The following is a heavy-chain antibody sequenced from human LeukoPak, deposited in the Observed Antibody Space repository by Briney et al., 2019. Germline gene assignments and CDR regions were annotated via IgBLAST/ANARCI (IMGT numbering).Heavy chain of an antibody. V-gene: IGHV3-23*01. D-gene: IGHD2-21*01. CDR2: ISVSGNT. CDR1: GFTLSSYA. J-gene: IGHJ4*02. CDR3: AKAPVTTCSGAYCYPFDY. Sequence: GGSLRLSCAASGFTLSSYAMSWVRQAPGKGLEWVSAISVSGNTYHADSVKGRFTISRDSSKNTLYLQMYRLRAEDAAVYYCAKAPVTTCSGAYCYPFDYWGQGTLVTVSS.